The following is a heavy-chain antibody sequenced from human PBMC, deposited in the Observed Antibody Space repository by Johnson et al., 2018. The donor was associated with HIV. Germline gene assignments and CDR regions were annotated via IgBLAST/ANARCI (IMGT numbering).Heavy chain of an antibody. V-gene: IGHV3-66*02. CDR1: GFTVSSNY. D-gene: IGHD6-13*01. CDR3: ASLIAAAGDDAFDI. Sequence: VQLVESGGGVVQPGGSLRLSCAASGFTVSSNYMSWVRQAPGKGLEWVSVIYSGGSTYYADSVKGRFTISRDNSKNTLYLQMNSLRAEDTAVYYCASLIAAAGDDAFDIWGQGTMVTVSS. J-gene: IGHJ3*02. CDR2: IYSGGST.